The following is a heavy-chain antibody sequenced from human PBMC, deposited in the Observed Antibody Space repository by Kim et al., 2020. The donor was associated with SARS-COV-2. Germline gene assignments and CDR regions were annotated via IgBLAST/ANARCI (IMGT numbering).Heavy chain of an antibody. Sequence: RVTISVDTSKNQFSLKLSSVTAADTAVYYCARVRRAAAGMGLYYYYGMDVWGQGTTVTVSS. CDR3: ARVRRAAAGMGLYYYYGMDV. J-gene: IGHJ6*02. V-gene: IGHV4-34*01. D-gene: IGHD6-13*01.